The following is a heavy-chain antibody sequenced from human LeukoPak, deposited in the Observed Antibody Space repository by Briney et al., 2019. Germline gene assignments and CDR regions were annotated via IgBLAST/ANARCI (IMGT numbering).Heavy chain of an antibody. Sequence: SETLSLTCTVSGGSISSSSYYWGWVRQPPGRGLEWIGSIYYSGSTYYNPSLKSRVTISVDTSKIQFSLKLSSVTAADTAVYYCASPLAYSSRYYYYGMDVWGQGTTVTVSS. V-gene: IGHV4-39*01. CDR2: IYYSGST. CDR1: GGSISSSSYY. J-gene: IGHJ6*02. D-gene: IGHD6-13*01. CDR3: ASPLAYSSRYYYYGMDV.